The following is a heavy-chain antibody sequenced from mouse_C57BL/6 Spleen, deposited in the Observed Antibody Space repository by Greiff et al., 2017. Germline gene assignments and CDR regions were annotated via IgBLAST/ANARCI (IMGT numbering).Heavy chain of an antibody. J-gene: IGHJ2*01. D-gene: IGHD2-2*01. CDR2: FDPSDSET. V-gene: IGHV1-52*01. CDR1: GYTFTSYR. CDR3: ARGYDYFDY. Sequence: VQLQQPGAELVRPGSSVKLSCKASGYTFTSYRMHWVKQRPIQGLEWIGNFDPSDSETHYNQKFKDKATLTVDKSSSTAYLQLSRVTSEDSAVYYCARGYDYFDYWGQGTTLTVSS.